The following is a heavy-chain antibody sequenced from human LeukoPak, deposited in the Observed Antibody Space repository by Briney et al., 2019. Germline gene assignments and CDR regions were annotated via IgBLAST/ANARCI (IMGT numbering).Heavy chain of an antibody. CDR1: GFTFSSYA. D-gene: IGHD6-13*01. Sequence: PGGSLRLSCAASGFTFSSYAMHWVRQAPGKGLEYVSAISSNGGSTYYANSVKGRFTISRDNSKNTLYLQMGSLRAEDMAVYYCARSRIAAAGTFDYWGQGTLVTVSS. J-gene: IGHJ4*02. V-gene: IGHV3-64*01. CDR3: ARSRIAAAGTFDY. CDR2: ISSNGGST.